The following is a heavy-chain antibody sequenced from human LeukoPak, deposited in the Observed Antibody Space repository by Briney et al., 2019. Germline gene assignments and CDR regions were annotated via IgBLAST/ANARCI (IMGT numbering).Heavy chain of an antibody. CDR1: GGTFSSNG. Sequence: SVKVSCKASGGTFSSNGINWVRQAPGQGLEWMGRIIPIFGTANYAQKFQGRVTITTDESTNTAHMEMTSLTSEDTAVYYCARGITFYYDNNGYSAFDYWGQGTLVTVSS. J-gene: IGHJ4*02. D-gene: IGHD3-22*01. CDR3: ARGITFYYDNNGYSAFDY. V-gene: IGHV1-69*05. CDR2: IIPIFGTA.